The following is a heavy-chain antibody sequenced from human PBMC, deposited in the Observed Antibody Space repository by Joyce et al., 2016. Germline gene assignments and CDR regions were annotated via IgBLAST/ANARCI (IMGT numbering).Heavy chain of an antibody. CDR3: ARGGISYYYAMDV. D-gene: IGHD3-16*01. J-gene: IGHJ6*02. V-gene: IGHV3-21*01. Sequence: QLVESGGGVVKAGGSLSLSCEASGSTFSSSSMSWFRQAPGKGLEWVAAISATSYYIFHAETVRGRFTVSRDNAKKTLYLQMNSLRAEDSAVFYCARGGISYYYAMDVWGQGTTVTVSS. CDR2: ISATSYYI. CDR1: GSTFSSSS.